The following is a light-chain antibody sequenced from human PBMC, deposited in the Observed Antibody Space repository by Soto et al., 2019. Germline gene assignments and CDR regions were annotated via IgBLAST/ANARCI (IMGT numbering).Light chain of an antibody. CDR3: TSCTSSIVV. Sequence: QSALTQPASVSGSLGQSITISCTGTSSDVAGFNYVSWYQQHPGKAPKLMIYEVTNRPSGVSNRFSGSKSGNTASLTISGLQAEDEADYYCTSCTSSIVVFGGGTKLTVL. CDR2: EVT. J-gene: IGLJ2*01. V-gene: IGLV2-14*01. CDR1: SSDVAGFNY.